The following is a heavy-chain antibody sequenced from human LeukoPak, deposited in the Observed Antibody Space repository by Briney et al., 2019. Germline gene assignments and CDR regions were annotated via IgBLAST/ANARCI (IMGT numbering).Heavy chain of an antibody. J-gene: IGHJ4*02. CDR2: FYPGDSDT. V-gene: IGHV5-51*01. CDR1: GYNFSKYW. CDR3: VRHLLGSATYPIDY. D-gene: IGHD3-10*01. Sequence: GESLKISCKGSGYNFSKYWIGWVRQMPGKGLEWVGIFYPGDSDTRYSPSFQGQVIISVDKSISTAYLQWSSLKASDTAMYYCVRHLLGSATYPIDYWGQGTLVTVSS.